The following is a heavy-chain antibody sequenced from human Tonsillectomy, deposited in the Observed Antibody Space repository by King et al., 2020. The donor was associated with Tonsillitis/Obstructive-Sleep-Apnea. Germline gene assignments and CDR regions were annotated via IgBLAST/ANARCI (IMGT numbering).Heavy chain of an antibody. CDR2: TYPGDSDT. Sequence: QLVQSGAEVKKPGESLKISCKGSGYSFSNYWIGWVRQMPGKGLEWMGITYPGDSDTRYSPSFQGQVTISADKSITTAYLQWSSLKASDTAMYYCARAYYDFGSNYVNAFDIWGQETMVTVSS. CDR1: GYSFSNYW. V-gene: IGHV5-51*01. CDR3: ARAYYDFGSNYVNAFDI. J-gene: IGHJ3*02. D-gene: IGHD3-3*01.